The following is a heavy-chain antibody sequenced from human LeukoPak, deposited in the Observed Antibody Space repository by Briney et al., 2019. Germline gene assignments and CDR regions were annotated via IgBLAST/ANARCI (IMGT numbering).Heavy chain of an antibody. CDR3: ARDLRVTGDFDY. J-gene: IGHJ4*02. CDR1: GYTFTGYY. V-gene: IGHV1-2*02. Sequence: ASVKVSCKASGYTFTGYYMHWVRQAPGQGLEWMGWINPNSGGTNYVQKFQGRVTMTRDTSISTAYMELSRLRSDDTAVYYCARDLRVTGDFDYWGQGTLVTVSS. CDR2: INPNSGGT.